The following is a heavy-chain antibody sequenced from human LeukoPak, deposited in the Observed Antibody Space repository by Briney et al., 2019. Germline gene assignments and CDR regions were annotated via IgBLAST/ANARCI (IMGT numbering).Heavy chain of an antibody. CDR2: INPNSGGT. V-gene: IGHV1-2*02. Sequence: VASVKVSCKASGYTFTGYYTHWVRRAPGQGLEWMGWINPNSGGTNYAQKFQGRVTMTRDTSISTAYMELSRLRSDDTAVYYCARDLSIVGATTNDYWGQGTLVTVSS. J-gene: IGHJ4*02. D-gene: IGHD1-26*01. CDR1: GYTFTGYY. CDR3: ARDLSIVGATTNDY.